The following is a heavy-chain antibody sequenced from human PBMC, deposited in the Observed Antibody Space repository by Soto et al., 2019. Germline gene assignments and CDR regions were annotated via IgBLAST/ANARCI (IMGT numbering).Heavy chain of an antibody. Sequence: QVQLQESGPGLVKPSETLSLTCTVSGGSISSYYWSWIRQPPGKGLEWIGYIYYSGSTNYNPSLKSRVTISVDPSKNQFSLKLSSVTAADTAVYYCARTVTAAGNAFDIWGQGTMVTVSS. CDR2: IYYSGST. J-gene: IGHJ3*02. CDR3: ARTVTAAGNAFDI. V-gene: IGHV4-59*08. CDR1: GGSISSYY. D-gene: IGHD6-13*01.